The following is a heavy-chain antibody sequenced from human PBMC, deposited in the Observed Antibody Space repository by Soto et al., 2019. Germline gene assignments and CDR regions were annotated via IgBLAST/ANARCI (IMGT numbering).Heavy chain of an antibody. V-gene: IGHV1-69*12. CDR2: VIPIFGTA. CDR3: ARHVPAAGYYYGMDV. D-gene: IGHD2-2*01. Sequence: QVELVQSGAEVKKPGSSVKVSCKASGGTFSSYAISWVRQAPGQGLEWMGGVIPIFGTANYAQKFQGRVMITADESTSTAYMEQSSLRSADTAVYYCARHVPAAGYYYGMDVWGQGTTVTVSS. CDR1: GGTFSSYA. J-gene: IGHJ6*02.